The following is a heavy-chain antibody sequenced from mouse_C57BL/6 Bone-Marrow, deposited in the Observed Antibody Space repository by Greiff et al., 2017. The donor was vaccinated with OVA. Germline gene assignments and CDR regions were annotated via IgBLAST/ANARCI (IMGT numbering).Heavy chain of an antibody. CDR1: GFSLTSYG. D-gene: IGHD2-2*01. Sequence: VMLVESGPGLVQPSQSLSITCTVSGFSLTSYGVHWVRQSPGKGLEWLGVIWRGGSTDYNADFVSRLSITKDNSNSQVFFKMNSLQADDTTIYYCATIYGYDPLFDYWGQGTTLTVSS. V-gene: IGHV2-5*01. CDR2: IWRGGST. CDR3: ATIYGYDPLFDY. J-gene: IGHJ2*01.